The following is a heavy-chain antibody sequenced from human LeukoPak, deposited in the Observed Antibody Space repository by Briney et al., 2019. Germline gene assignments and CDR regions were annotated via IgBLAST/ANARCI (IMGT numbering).Heavy chain of an antibody. J-gene: IGHJ5*02. CDR2: MNPNSGNT. Sequence: ASVKVSCKASGYTVTSYYMHWARRAPGQGLEWMGWMNPNSGNTGYAQKFQGRVTMTRNTSISTAYMELSSLRSEDTAVYYCARAPRFGYSYGFDWFDPWGQGTLVTVSS. CDR3: ARAPRFGYSYGFDWFDP. D-gene: IGHD5-18*01. CDR1: GYTVTSYY. V-gene: IGHV1-8*02.